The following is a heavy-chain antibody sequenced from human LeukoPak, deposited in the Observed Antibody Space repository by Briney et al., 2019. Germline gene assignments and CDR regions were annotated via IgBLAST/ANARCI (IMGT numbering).Heavy chain of an antibody. D-gene: IGHD1-1*01. CDR1: GGSLNNYY. J-gene: IGHJ4*02. V-gene: IGHV4-59*01. Sequence: SETLSLTCTVSGGSLNNYYWSWIRQPPGKALEWVGYIFYTGGTNYNPSLKSRVTISVDTSKNQFSLKLNSVTAADTALYYCARVDDWNALEYWVQGTLVTVSS. CDR2: IFYTGGT. CDR3: ARVDDWNALEY.